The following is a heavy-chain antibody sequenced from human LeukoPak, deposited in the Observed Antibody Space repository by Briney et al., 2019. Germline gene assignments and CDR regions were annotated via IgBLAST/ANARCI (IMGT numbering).Heavy chain of an antibody. Sequence: GRSLRLSCAASGFTFSSYAMHWVRQAPGKGLEWVAVISYDGSNKYYADSVKGRFTISRDNSKNTLYLQMNSLRAEDTAVYYCARDIAVARCYYYYGMDVWGKGTTVTVSS. CDR3: ARDIAVARCYYYYGMDV. D-gene: IGHD6-19*01. CDR2: ISYDGSNK. CDR1: GFTFSSYA. V-gene: IGHV3-30*04. J-gene: IGHJ6*04.